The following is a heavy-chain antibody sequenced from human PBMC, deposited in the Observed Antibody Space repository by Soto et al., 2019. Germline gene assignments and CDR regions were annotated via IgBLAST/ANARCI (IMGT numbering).Heavy chain of an antibody. CDR1: GFTFSSYG. CDR3: AREATIVATFDY. Sequence: GGSLRLSCAAPGFTFSSYGMHWVRQAPGKGLEWVAVIWYDGSNKYYADSVKGRFTISRDNSKNTLYLQMNSLRAEDTAVYYCAREATIVATFDYWGQGTLVTVSS. V-gene: IGHV3-33*01. D-gene: IGHD1-26*01. CDR2: IWYDGSNK. J-gene: IGHJ4*02.